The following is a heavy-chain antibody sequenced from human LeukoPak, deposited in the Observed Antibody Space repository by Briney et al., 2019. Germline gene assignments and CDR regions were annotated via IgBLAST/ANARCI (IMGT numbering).Heavy chain of an antibody. CDR2: ISYDGSNK. CDR1: GFTFSSYG. D-gene: IGHD2-15*01. Sequence: GGSLRLSCAASGFTFSSYGMHWVRQAPGKGLEWVAVISYDGSNKYYADSVKGRLTISRDNAKNSLYLQMNSLRAEDTAVYYCARESANYIVVVVAANYYGMDVWGQGTTVTVSS. CDR3: ARESANYIVVVVAANYYGMDV. V-gene: IGHV3-30*03. J-gene: IGHJ6*02.